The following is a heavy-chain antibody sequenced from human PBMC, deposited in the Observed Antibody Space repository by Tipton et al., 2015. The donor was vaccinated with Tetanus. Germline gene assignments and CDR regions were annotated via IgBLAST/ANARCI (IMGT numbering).Heavy chain of an antibody. CDR2: IYDSGST. J-gene: IGHJ6*02. CDR3: ARVKGTYNHYGLDV. D-gene: IGHD3-10*01. CDR1: GGSISSGDYS. V-gene: IGHV4-30-2*01. Sequence: TLSLTCAVSGGSISSGDYSWSWIRQPPGKGLEWIGYIYDSGSTHYNPSLKSRVTISEDRSKNQISLRLRSVTAADTAVYYCARVKGTYNHYGLDVWGQGTTVTVSS.